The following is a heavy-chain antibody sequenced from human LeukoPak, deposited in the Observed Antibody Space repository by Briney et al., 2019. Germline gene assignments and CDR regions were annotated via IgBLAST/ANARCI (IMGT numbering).Heavy chain of an antibody. Sequence: GGSLRLSCAASGFTLSSYAMSWVRQAPGKGLEWVSAISGSGGSTYYADSVKGRFTISRDTSKNTLYLQMNSLRAEDTAVYYCAKAGIAVAGTHYYYYYMDVRGKGTTVTVSS. J-gene: IGHJ6*03. V-gene: IGHV3-23*01. D-gene: IGHD6-19*01. CDR2: ISGSGGST. CDR1: GFTLSSYA. CDR3: AKAGIAVAGTHYYYYYMDV.